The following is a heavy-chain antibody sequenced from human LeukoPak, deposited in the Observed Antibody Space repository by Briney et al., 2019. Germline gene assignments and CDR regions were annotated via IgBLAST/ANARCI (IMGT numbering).Heavy chain of an antibody. CDR1: GGSFSGYY. Sequence: SETLSLTCAVYGGSFSGYYWGWIRQSPGKGLEWIGSFYYSGSIYYNPSLKSRVTISVDTSKNQFSLKLSSVSAADTAVYYCARSIECSGGSCYYFDYWGQGTLVTVSS. D-gene: IGHD2-15*01. CDR3: ARSIECSGGSCYYFDY. V-gene: IGHV4-39*01. J-gene: IGHJ4*02. CDR2: FYYSGSI.